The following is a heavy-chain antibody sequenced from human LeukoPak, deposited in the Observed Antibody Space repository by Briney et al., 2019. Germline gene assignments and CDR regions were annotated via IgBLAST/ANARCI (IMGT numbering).Heavy chain of an antibody. CDR3: ARTAGWSYGFDY. CDR2: IYNSGTT. Sequence: SETLSLTCTVSGGSISTGGYYWTWIRQHPGKGLEWIGYIYNSGTTYYNPSLESRVTISGDTSKNQFSLKLNSVTAADTAVYYCARTAGWSYGFDYWGQGTLVTVSS. D-gene: IGHD5-18*01. CDR1: GGSISTGGYY. J-gene: IGHJ4*02. V-gene: IGHV4-31*03.